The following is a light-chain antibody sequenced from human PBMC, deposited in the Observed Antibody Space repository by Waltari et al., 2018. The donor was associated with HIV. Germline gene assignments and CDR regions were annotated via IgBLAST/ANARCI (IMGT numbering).Light chain of an antibody. V-gene: IGKV4-1*01. CDR1: RSVLYSSNNKNF. J-gene: IGKJ5*01. CDR3: HQYYTTPRT. CDR2: WAA. Sequence: DIVMTQSPDSLAVSLGERATINCKSSRSVLYSSNNKNFVARYQQKPGQPPKLLLYWAATRESGVPDRVSGSVSGTDFTLTISSLRAEDVAVYYCHQYYTTPRTFGQGTRLEIK.